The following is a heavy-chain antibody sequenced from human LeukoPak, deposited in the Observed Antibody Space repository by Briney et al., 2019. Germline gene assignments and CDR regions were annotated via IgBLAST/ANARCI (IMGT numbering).Heavy chain of an antibody. CDR2: ICGSGGGT. D-gene: IGHD4-23*01. J-gene: IGHJ4*02. CDR3: TTTVVTPGDY. V-gene: IGHV3-23*01. Sequence: GGSLRLSCAASGFTFSSYAMSWVRQAPGKGLEWVSVICGSGGGTYYAGSVKGRFTISRDNSKNTLYLQMNSLRAEDTAVYYCTTTVVTPGDYWGQGTLVTVSS. CDR1: GFTFSSYA.